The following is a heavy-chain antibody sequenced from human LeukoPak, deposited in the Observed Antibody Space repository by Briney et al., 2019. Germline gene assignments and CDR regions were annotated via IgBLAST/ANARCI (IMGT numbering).Heavy chain of an antibody. D-gene: IGHD3-10*01. V-gene: IGHV1-18*01. CDR2: ISAYNGNT. J-gene: IGHJ5*02. CDR3: ARVPRPNYYGSGNTYNWFDP. CDR1: GYTFTSYG. Sequence: ASVKVSCEASGYTFTSYGISWVRQAPGQGLEWMGWISAYNGNTNYAQKLQGRVTMTTDTSTSTAYMELRSLRSDDTAVYYCARVPRPNYYGSGNTYNWFDPWGQGTLVTVSS.